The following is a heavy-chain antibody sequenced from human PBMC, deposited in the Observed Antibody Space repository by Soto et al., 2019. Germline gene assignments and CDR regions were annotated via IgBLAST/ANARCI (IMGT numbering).Heavy chain of an antibody. J-gene: IGHJ4*02. CDR2: ISSSGSTI. CDR1: GFTFSDYY. D-gene: IGHD6-19*01. CDR3: ARAKHQWLGSPLDY. Sequence: GESLKISCAASGFTFSDYYMSWIRQAPGKGLEWVSYISSSGSTIYYADSVKGRFTISRDNAKNSLYLQMNSLRAEDTAVYYCARAKHQWLGSPLDYWGQGTLVTVSS. V-gene: IGHV3-11*01.